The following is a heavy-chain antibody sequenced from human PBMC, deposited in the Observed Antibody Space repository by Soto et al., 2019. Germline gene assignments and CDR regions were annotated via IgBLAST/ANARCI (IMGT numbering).Heavy chain of an antibody. J-gene: IGHJ6*02. D-gene: IGHD6-19*01. CDR2: INHSGST. CDR3: ARRAYSSGWDNGIYYYGMDV. CDR1: GGPFSDYY. V-gene: IGHV4-34*01. Sequence: QVQLQQWGAGLLKPSETLSLTCAVYGGPFSDYYWSWIRQPPGKGLEWIGEINHSGSTSNIPSLQSRVTISVDTSKNQFSLKLSSVTAADTAVYYCARRAYSSGWDNGIYYYGMDVWGQGTTVTVS.